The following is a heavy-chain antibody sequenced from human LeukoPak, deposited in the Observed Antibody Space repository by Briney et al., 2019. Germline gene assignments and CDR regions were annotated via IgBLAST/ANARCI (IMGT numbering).Heavy chain of an antibody. CDR1: GGSISSGSYY. V-gene: IGHV4-61*02. CDR2: IYTSGST. CDR3: AREDSSEPIYGDYFDY. D-gene: IGHD3-22*01. J-gene: IGHJ4*02. Sequence: SETLSLTCTVSGGSISSGSYYWSWIRQPAGKGLEWIGRIYTSGSTNYNPSLKSRVTISVDTSRNQFSLKLSSVTAADTAVYYCAREDSSEPIYGDYFDYWGQGTLVTVSS.